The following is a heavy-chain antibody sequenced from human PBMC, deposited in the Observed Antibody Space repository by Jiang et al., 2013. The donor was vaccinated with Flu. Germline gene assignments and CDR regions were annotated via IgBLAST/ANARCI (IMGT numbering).Heavy chain of an antibody. V-gene: IGHV2-70*11. J-gene: IGHJ4*02. CDR2: IDWDDDE. Sequence: KPTQTLTLTCTFSGFSLTTSGMCVSWIRQPPGKALEWLARIDWDDDEYFSPSLRTRLTISKDTSKNQVVLTMTNVDPLDTATYYCARARYGEFPFDFWGQGSPVTVTS. D-gene: IGHD3-10*01. CDR1: GFSLTTSGMC. CDR3: ARARYGEFPFDF.